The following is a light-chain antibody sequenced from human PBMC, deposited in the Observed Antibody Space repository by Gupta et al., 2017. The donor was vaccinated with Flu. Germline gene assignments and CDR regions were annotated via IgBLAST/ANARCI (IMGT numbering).Light chain of an antibody. J-gene: IGKJ3*01. CDR2: DAS. Sequence: DIQMTQSPSSLSASVGDRVTITCQASQDISNYLNWYQQKPGKAPKLLIYDASNLETGVPSRFSGSGSGTDFTLTISSLQPEDIATYYCQQYDNLFTFGHGTKVDIK. V-gene: IGKV1-33*01. CDR3: QQYDNLFT. CDR1: QDISNY.